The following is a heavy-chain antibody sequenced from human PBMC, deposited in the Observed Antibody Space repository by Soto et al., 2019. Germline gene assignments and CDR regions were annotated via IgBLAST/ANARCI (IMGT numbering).Heavy chain of an antibody. CDR1: GYTFTSFA. CDR2: INAGNGNT. Sequence: ASVKVSCKASGYTFTSFAMHWVRQAPGQRLEWMGWINAGNGNTKYSQKFQGRVTITRDTSASTAYMELSSLRSEDTAVYYCARGVGSGLSDYWGQGTLVTVSS. CDR3: ARGVGSGLSDY. D-gene: IGHD6-25*01. J-gene: IGHJ4*02. V-gene: IGHV1-3*01.